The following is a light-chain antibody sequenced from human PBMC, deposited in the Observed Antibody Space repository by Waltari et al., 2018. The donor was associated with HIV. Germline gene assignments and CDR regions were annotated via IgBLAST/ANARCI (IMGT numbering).Light chain of an antibody. CDR1: SRDVGGYIY. CDR2: EVS. Sequence: QSALPPPPSASGSPGQSLTISCTGTSRDVGGYIYVSCYQQHPGKSPKLMIYEVSKRPSGVPDRFSGSKSGNTASLTVSGLQAEDEADYYCSSYAGSNNYVFGTGTKVTVL. J-gene: IGLJ1*01. CDR3: SSYAGSNNYV. V-gene: IGLV2-8*01.